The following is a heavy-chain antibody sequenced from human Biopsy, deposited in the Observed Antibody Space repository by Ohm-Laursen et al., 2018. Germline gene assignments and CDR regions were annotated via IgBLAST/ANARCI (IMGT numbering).Heavy chain of an antibody. J-gene: IGHJ5*02. Sequence: PSETLSLTCTVSGDSISSGVYYWNWFRQHPEKGLEWIGYISSGGYRKYTPSLQSLITISMDTSRNQFSLRLNSVTSADTAVYYCARAPYVSGSFGWFDPWGQGSVVTVSS. CDR1: GDSISSGVYY. CDR3: ARAPYVSGSFGWFDP. V-gene: IGHV4-31*01. CDR2: ISSGGYR. D-gene: IGHD3-10*01.